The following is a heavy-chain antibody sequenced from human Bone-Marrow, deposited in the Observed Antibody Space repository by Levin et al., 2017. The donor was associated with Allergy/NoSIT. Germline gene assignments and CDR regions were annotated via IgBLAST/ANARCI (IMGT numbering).Heavy chain of an antibody. CDR1: GFTFGSYA. Sequence: GESLKISCAASGFTFGSYAMHWVRQAPGKGLEWVAVISYDGSNKYYADSVKGRFTISRDNSKNTLYLQMNSLRAEDTAVYYCARAGTISSSGLYYYYDYYMDVWGKGTTVTVSS. D-gene: IGHD6-6*01. V-gene: IGHV3-30-3*01. J-gene: IGHJ6*03. CDR3: ARAGTISSSGLYYYYDYYMDV. CDR2: ISYDGSNK.